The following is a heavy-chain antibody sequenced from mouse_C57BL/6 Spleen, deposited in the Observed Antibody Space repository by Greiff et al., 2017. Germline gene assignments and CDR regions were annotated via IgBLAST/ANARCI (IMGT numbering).Heavy chain of an antibody. Sequence: VQLHQSGPELVKPGASVKISCKASGYAFSSSWMNWVKQRPGKGLEWIGRIYPGDGDTNYNGKFKGKATLTADKSSSTAYMQLSSLTSEDSAVYFCARTGTDYYAMDYWGQGTSVTVSS. D-gene: IGHD4-1*01. J-gene: IGHJ4*01. V-gene: IGHV1-82*01. CDR2: IYPGDGDT. CDR1: GYAFSSSW. CDR3: ARTGTDYYAMDY.